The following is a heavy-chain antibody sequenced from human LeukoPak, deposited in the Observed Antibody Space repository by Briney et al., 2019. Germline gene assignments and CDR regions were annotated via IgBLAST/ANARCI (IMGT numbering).Heavy chain of an antibody. J-gene: IGHJ4*02. D-gene: IGHD5-24*01. Sequence: GGPLRLSCAASGFTFSNYDMTWLRQAPGKGLEWVSSISATTIYRFSAGSVRGRFTISRDHVENSLYLHMNDLRREDTAVYYCARIGLGRDAYNSFDYWGQGTLVIVSS. V-gene: IGHV3-21*01. CDR1: GFTFSNYD. CDR3: ARIGLGRDAYNSFDY. CDR2: ISATTIYR.